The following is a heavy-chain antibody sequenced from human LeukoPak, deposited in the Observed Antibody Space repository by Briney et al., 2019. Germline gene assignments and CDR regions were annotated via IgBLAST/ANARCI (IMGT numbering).Heavy chain of an antibody. V-gene: IGHV3-21*01. J-gene: IGHJ4*02. CDR1: GFTSSSYS. CDR3: ARDGSWDSSGPGNFDY. Sequence: GGSLRLSCAAYGFTSSSYSMNWVRQAPGKGLEWVSSISSSSSYIYYADSVKGRFTISRDNAKNSLYLQMNRLRAEDTAVYYCARDGSWDSSGPGNFDYWGRGTLVTVSS. CDR2: ISSSSSYI. D-gene: IGHD6-19*01.